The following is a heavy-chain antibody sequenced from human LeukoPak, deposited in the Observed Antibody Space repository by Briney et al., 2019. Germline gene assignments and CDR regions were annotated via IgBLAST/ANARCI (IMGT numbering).Heavy chain of an antibody. CDR1: GFTFNIYA. D-gene: IGHD3-22*01. J-gene: IGHJ3*02. CDR3: AREKYYDSSGSAFDI. Sequence: GGSLRLSCAASGFTFNIYALSWVRQAPGKGLEWVSGITGNGDSTYYPDSVKGRFTISRDNSKNTLYLQMNSLRAEDTAVYYCAREKYYDSSGSAFDIWGQGTMVTVSS. CDR2: ITGNGDST. V-gene: IGHV3-23*01.